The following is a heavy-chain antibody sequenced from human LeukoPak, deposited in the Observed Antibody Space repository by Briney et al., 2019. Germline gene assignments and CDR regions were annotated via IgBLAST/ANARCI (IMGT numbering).Heavy chain of an antibody. D-gene: IGHD4-17*01. J-gene: IGHJ6*03. CDR2: IIPIFCTA. V-gene: IGHV1-69*05. CDR1: GGTFSSYA. Sequence: ASVKVSCKASGGTFSSYAISWVRQPPGQGLEWMGRIIPIFCTANYAQKFQGRATITKDEFTNTADLALSSLRSEDTAVYYCARGIADYGDHYYYYMDVWGKGTTVTVSS. CDR3: ARGIADYGDHYYYYMDV.